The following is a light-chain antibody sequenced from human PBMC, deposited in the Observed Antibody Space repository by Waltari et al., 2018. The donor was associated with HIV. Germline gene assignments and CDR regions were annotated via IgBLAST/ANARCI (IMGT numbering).Light chain of an antibody. CDR3: QAWDSNTAV. Sequence: SYELAQPPSVSVSPGQTAIISCSGDELGNKDACWYQQKPGQSPVLVIFQSKRRSSGIPERFSGSNSGNTATLTISGAQAGDEADYYCQAWDSNTAVFGGGTKLTVL. CDR2: QSK. CDR1: ELGNKD. V-gene: IGLV3-1*01. J-gene: IGLJ2*01.